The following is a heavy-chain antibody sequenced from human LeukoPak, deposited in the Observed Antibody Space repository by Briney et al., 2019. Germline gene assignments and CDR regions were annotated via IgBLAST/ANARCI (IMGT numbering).Heavy chain of an antibody. CDR3: AAAPQTYYYDSGDYYSDY. CDR1: GYTFSAYY. J-gene: IGHJ4*02. D-gene: IGHD3-22*01. V-gene: IGHV1-2*02. CDR2: INPNSGYT. Sequence: ASVKVSCKASGYTFSAYYMHWVRQAPGQGLEWMGWINPNSGYTKSAQKFQGRVTMARDTSISTAYMELTRLRSDDTAVYYCAAAPQTYYYDSGDYYSDYWGQGALVTVSS.